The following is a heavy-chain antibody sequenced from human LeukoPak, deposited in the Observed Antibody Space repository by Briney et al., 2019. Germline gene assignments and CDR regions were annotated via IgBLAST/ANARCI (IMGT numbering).Heavy chain of an antibody. CDR1: GFTFSSYD. D-gene: IGHD3-10*02. CDR3: ARGLFGAFDI. V-gene: IGHV3-23*01. CDR2: ISCSVCST. Sequence: GGSLRLSCAASGFTFSSYDMSWVRQATGKGLEWVSSISCSVCSTYYADSVKGLFTISIDNSKNTLYLQMNSLRADDTSVYYCARGLFGAFDIWGQGTMVTVSS. J-gene: IGHJ3*02.